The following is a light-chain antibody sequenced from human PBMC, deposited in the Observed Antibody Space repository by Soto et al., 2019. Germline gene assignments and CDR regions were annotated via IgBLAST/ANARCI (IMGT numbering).Light chain of an antibody. J-gene: IGKJ5*01. V-gene: IGKV3-15*01. CDR3: QQYNNWPPIT. CDR2: GAS. Sequence: EVLMTHSPATLSVSPGARPTLSCRAGQSVSSNLAWYQQKPGQAPRLLXYGASTRATGIPARFSGSGAGTEFTLTISSMQSEDFEVYYCQQYNNWPPITFGQGTRLEIK. CDR1: QSVSSN.